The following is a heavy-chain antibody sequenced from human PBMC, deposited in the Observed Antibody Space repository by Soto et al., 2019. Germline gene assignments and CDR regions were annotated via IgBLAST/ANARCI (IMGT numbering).Heavy chain of an antibody. D-gene: IGHD6-19*01. Sequence: VQLQESGPGRVKPSATLSLSYTVSGGSISSYYWSWIRPSPGRGLELIGFVSSSGTNNYNPSLKSRVTLSVGPSNTQVSLKLTSVTAADTAVYYCANQSYSGRDYWGQGPLVTFSS. V-gene: IGHV4-4*09. J-gene: IGHJ4*02. CDR3: ANQSYSGRDY. CDR2: VSSSGTN. CDR1: GGSISSYY.